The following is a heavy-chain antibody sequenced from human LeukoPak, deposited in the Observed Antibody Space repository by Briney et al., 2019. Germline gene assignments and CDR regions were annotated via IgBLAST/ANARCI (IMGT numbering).Heavy chain of an antibody. CDR3: ASHDPDDYMDV. Sequence: ASVKVSCKASGGTFSSYAISWVRQAPGQGLEWMGGIIPIFGTANYAQKFQGRVTITADKSTSTAYMELSSLRSEDTAVYYCASHDPDDYMDVWGKGTTVTISS. CDR1: GGTFSSYA. CDR2: IIPIFGTA. D-gene: IGHD1-1*01. V-gene: IGHV1-69*06. J-gene: IGHJ6*03.